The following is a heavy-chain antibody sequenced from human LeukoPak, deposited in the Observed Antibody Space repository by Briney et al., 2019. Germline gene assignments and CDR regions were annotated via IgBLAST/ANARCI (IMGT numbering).Heavy chain of an antibody. V-gene: IGHV3-23*01. CDR3: AKDRGIAAAGTRFDP. D-gene: IGHD6-13*01. CDR1: GFTFSSYA. Sequence: GGSLRLSCGASGFTFSSYAMSWVRQAPGKGLEWVSAISGSGGSTYYADSVKGRFTISRDNSKNTLYLQMNSLRAEDTAVYYCAKDRGIAAAGTRFDPWGQGTLVTVSS. CDR2: ISGSGGST. J-gene: IGHJ5*02.